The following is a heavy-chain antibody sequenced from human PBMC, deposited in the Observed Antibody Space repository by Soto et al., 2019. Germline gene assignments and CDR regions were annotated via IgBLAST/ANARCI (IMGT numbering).Heavy chain of an antibody. CDR1: GGSISSSSYY. V-gene: IGHV4-39*01. D-gene: IGHD6-19*01. Sequence: QLQLQESGPGLVKPSETLSLTCSVSGGSISSSSYYWGWIRQPPGQGLEWIGSIYDSGSIYYNPSLKSRVTISVDTSKNQFSLKLSSVTAAETAVYYCARQSSGWYNWFDPWGQGTLVTVSS. CDR2: IYDSGSI. CDR3: ARQSSGWYNWFDP. J-gene: IGHJ5*02.